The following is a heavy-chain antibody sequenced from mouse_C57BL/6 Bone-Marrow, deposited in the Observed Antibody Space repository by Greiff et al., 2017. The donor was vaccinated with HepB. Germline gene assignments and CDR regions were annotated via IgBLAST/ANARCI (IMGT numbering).Heavy chain of an antibody. Sequence: QVQLQQPGAELVMPGASVKLSCKASGYTFTSYWMHWVKQRPGQGLEWIGEIDPSDSYTNYNQKFKGKSTLTVDKSSSTAYMQLSSLTSEDSAVYYCATSTVVFDYWGQGTTLTVSS. D-gene: IGHD1-1*01. V-gene: IGHV1-69*01. CDR2: IDPSDSYT. CDR3: ATSTVVFDY. J-gene: IGHJ2*01. CDR1: GYTFTSYW.